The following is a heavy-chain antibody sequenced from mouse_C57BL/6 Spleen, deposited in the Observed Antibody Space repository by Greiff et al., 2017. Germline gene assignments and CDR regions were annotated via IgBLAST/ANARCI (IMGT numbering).Heavy chain of an antibody. CDR1: GYAFTNYL. CDR2: INPGSGGT. V-gene: IGHV1-54*01. Sequence: VQLQESGAELVRPGTSVKVSCKASGYAFTNYLIEWVKQRPGQGLEWIGVINPGSGGTNYNEKFKGEATLTADKSSSTAYMQLSSLTSEDSAVYCCARGVYDYYAMDYWGQGTSVTVSS. CDR3: ARGVYDYYAMDY. J-gene: IGHJ4*01. D-gene: IGHD1-3*01.